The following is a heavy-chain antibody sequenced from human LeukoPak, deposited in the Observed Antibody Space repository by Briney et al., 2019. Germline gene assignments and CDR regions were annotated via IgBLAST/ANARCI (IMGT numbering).Heavy chain of an antibody. V-gene: IGHV4-34*01. D-gene: IGHD6-13*01. Sequence: SETLSLTCAVSGGSFSGHYWSWIRQSPGEGLEWIGEIDHSGNTNYNPSLKGRLTISVDTSKSQFSLRLSSVTAADTAVCYCAKRNSSSWPPAGWGQGTLVTVSS. CDR3: AKRNSSSWPPAG. CDR1: GGSFSGHY. J-gene: IGHJ4*02. CDR2: IDHSGNT.